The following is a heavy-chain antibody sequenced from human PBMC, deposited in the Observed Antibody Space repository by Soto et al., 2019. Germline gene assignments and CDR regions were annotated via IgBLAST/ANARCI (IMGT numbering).Heavy chain of an antibody. Sequence: QVQLVESGGGVVQPGTSLRLSCAASGFTFSSYVMHWVRKAPAKGLEWVSLISQDGSKKQCADSVKGRFSISRDNSKNMLYLQMDSLRLEDTAVYYCAKDSTIHPFDYWGQGTLVAVSS. CDR1: GFTFSSYV. D-gene: IGHD2-2*01. CDR2: ISQDGSKK. V-gene: IGHV3-30*18. J-gene: IGHJ4*02. CDR3: AKDSTIHPFDY.